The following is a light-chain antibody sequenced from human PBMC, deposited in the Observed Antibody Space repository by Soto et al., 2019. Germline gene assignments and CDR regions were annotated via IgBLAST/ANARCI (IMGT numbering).Light chain of an antibody. Sequence: EIVLTQSPGTLSLSPGERATLSCRASQSVSSSYLAWYQQKPGQAPRLLIYGTSTRATGIPARFSGSGSGTDFTLTISRLEPEDFAVYYCHQRKSWPRTFGQGTKVDIK. CDR1: QSVSSSY. J-gene: IGKJ1*01. V-gene: IGKV3-20*01. CDR3: HQRKSWPRT. CDR2: GTS.